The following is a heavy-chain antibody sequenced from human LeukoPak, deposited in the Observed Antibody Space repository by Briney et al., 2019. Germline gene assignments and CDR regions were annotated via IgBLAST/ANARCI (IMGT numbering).Heavy chain of an antibody. CDR1: GYTFTSNY. Sequence: ASAKVSCKASGYTFTSNYMHWVRQAPGQGLEWMGIINPSGDYTNYAQKFQGRVTMTRDMSTSTVYMELSSLRSEDTAVYYCAREVRWLHEDGAFDIWGQGTMVTVSS. CDR3: AREVRWLHEDGAFDI. J-gene: IGHJ3*02. CDR2: INPSGDYT. D-gene: IGHD5-24*01. V-gene: IGHV1-46*01.